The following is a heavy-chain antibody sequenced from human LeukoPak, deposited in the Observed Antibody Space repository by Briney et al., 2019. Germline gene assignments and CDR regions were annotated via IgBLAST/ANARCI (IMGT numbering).Heavy chain of an antibody. CDR3: AKDIGSNPDLDY. CDR1: GFTFSSYG. D-gene: IGHD2-15*01. CDR2: ISYDGSNK. Sequence: GRSLRLSCAASGFTFSSYGMHWVRQAPGKGLEWVAVISYDGSNKYYADSVKGRFTISRDNSKNTLYLQMNSLRAADTAVYYCAKDIGSNPDLDYWGQGTLVTVSS. V-gene: IGHV3-30*18. J-gene: IGHJ4*02.